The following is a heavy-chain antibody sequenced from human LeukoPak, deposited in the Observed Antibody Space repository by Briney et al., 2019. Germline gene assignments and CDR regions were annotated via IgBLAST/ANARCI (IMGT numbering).Heavy chain of an antibody. CDR1: GFTFSSYA. V-gene: IGHV3-30-3*01. CDR2: ISYDGSNK. J-gene: IGHJ4*02. Sequence: GRSLRLSCAASGFTFSSYAMHWVRQAPGKGLEWVAVISYDGSNKYYADSVKGRFTISRDNSKNTLYLQMNSLRAEDTAVYHCARDYGGNSGGELDYWGQGTLVTVSS. D-gene: IGHD4-23*01. CDR3: ARDYGGNSGGELDY.